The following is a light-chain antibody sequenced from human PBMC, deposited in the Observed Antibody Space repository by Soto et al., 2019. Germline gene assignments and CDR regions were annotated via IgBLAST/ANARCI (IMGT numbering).Light chain of an antibody. Sequence: EIVLTQSPGTLSLSPGERGTLSCRASQNISNYLIWYQQNPGQAPRLLIYGASTRATGVPARFSGSGSGREFTLTISDLQSEDFAVYHCQQYDKWPRTFGQGTKVDIK. CDR1: QNISNY. V-gene: IGKV3-15*01. CDR2: GAS. J-gene: IGKJ1*01. CDR3: QQYDKWPRT.